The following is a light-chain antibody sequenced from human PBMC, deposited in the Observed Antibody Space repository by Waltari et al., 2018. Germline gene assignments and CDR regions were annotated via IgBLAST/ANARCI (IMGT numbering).Light chain of an antibody. J-gene: IGKJ1*01. CDR1: QSLLHSDGNTY. CDR2: RVS. V-gene: IGKV2-30*02. CDR3: MQGTHWWT. Sequence: DVVLTQSPLSLPVTLGQPASISCRSSQSLLHSDGNTYLNWFQQRPGQSPRRLMYRVSNRDSGVPYRFSGRGAGTDFTLKISRVEAEDVGVYYCMQGTHWWTFGQGTKVEIK.